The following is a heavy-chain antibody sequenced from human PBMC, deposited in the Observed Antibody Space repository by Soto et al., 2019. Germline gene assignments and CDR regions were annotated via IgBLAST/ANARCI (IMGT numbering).Heavy chain of an antibody. CDR3: ARVRENYGSGSYSPYYYGRDV. CDR2: IYHSGST. J-gene: IGHJ6*02. CDR1: GGSISSSNW. Sequence: PSETLSLPCAVSGGSISSSNWWSWVRQPPGKGLEWIGEIYHSGSTNYNPSLKSRVTISVDKSKNQFSLKLSSVTAADTAVCYYARVRENYGSGSYSPYYYGRDVWGQGTTVT. D-gene: IGHD3-10*01. V-gene: IGHV4-4*02.